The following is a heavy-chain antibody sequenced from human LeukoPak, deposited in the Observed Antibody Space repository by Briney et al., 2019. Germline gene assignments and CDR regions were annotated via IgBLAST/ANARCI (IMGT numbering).Heavy chain of an antibody. CDR2: IWYDGSNK. D-gene: IGHD3-9*01. V-gene: IGHV3-33*01. Sequence: GGSLRLSCAASGFTFIIYGMHWVRQAPGKGLEWVAVIWYDGSNKYYADSVKGRFTISRDNSKNTLYLQMNSLRAEDTAVYYCARDRDFDWLDYWGQGTLVTVSS. CDR1: GFTFIIYG. CDR3: ARDRDFDWLDY. J-gene: IGHJ4*02.